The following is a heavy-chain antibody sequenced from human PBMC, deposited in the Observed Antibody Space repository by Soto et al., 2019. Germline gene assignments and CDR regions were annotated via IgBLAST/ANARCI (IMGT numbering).Heavy chain of an antibody. V-gene: IGHV3-23*01. Sequence: GGSLRLSCAASGFTFSSYAMSWVRQAPGKGLEWVSAISGSGGSTYYADSVKGRFTISRYNSKNTLYLQMNSLRAEDTAVYYCAKARYGDYGTIRWGQGTLVTVSS. CDR1: GFTFSSYA. CDR2: ISGSGGST. D-gene: IGHD4-17*01. J-gene: IGHJ4*02. CDR3: AKARYGDYGTIR.